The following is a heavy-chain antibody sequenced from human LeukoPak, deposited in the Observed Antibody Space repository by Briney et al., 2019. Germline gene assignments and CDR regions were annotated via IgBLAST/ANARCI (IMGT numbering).Heavy chain of an antibody. J-gene: IGHJ4*02. CDR2: ISSSSSYI. CDR1: GFTFSSYT. Sequence: GGSLRLSCAASGFTFSSYTMNWVRQAPGKGLEWVSSISSSSSYIYYADSVKGRFTISRDNARNSLYLEMNSLRAEDTAVYSCARGAWSENPFDYWGQGTLVTVSS. CDR3: ARGAWSENPFDY. V-gene: IGHV3-21*01. D-gene: IGHD1-14*01.